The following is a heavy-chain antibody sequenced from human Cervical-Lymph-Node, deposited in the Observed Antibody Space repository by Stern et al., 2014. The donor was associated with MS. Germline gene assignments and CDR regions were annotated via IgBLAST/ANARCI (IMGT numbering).Heavy chain of an antibody. J-gene: IGHJ6*02. CDR3: ASAVTGLNYYFHALDV. Sequence: VQLVESEAEVKKPGASVKVSCKVSGYTLNDLSLHWVRQAPGEGLEWMGGSSPEDGETIFAQGLQGRVTVTEDTSTDTAYMELSSLRSEDTAVYYCASAVTGLNYYFHALDVWGQGTTVIVSS. D-gene: IGHD6-19*01. V-gene: IGHV1-24*01. CDR1: GYTLNDLS. CDR2: SSPEDGET.